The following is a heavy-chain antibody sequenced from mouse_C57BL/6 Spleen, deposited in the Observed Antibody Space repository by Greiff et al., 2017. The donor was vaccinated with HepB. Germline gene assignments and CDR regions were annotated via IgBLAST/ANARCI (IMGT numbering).Heavy chain of an antibody. Sequence: QVQLQQSGAELVKPGASVKISCKASGYAFSSYWMNWVKQRPGKGLEWIGQIYPGDGDTNYNGKFKGKATLTADKSSSTAYMQLSSLTSEDSAVYFCARFYYSNLWFAYWGQGTLVTVSA. V-gene: IGHV1-80*01. D-gene: IGHD2-5*01. CDR1: GYAFSSYW. J-gene: IGHJ3*01. CDR2: IYPGDGDT. CDR3: ARFYYSNLWFAY.